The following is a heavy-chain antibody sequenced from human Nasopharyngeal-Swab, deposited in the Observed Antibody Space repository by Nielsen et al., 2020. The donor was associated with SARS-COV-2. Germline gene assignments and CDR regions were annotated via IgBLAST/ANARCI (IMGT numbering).Heavy chain of an antibody. CDR2: INWDGSTT. J-gene: IGHJ4*02. D-gene: IGHD2/OR15-2a*01. Sequence: GESLKISCVASGFTFNDYAMHWVRQAPGKGLEWVSLINWDGSTTYYADSVKGRFTISRDNSKNTLSLQMNSLRAEDTAVYYCAKDLRGPYFFWGQGTLVTVSS. CDR1: GFTFNDYA. V-gene: IGHV3-43D*04. CDR3: AKDLRGPYFF.